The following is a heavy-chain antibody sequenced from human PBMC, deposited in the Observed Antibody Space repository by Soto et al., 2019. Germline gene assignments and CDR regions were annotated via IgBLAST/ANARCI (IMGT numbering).Heavy chain of an antibody. J-gene: IGHJ6*02. D-gene: IGHD6-13*01. Sequence: QVQLVQSGAEVKKPGASVKVSCKASGYTFTSYDINWVRQATGQGLEWMGWMNPNSGNTGYAQKFQGRVTMTRNTXISTAYMELSSLRSEDPAVYYWARRGYSSSWYYYYYYGMDVWGQGTTVTVSS. CDR3: ARRGYSSSWYYYYYYGMDV. V-gene: IGHV1-8*01. CDR1: GYTFTSYD. CDR2: MNPNSGNT.